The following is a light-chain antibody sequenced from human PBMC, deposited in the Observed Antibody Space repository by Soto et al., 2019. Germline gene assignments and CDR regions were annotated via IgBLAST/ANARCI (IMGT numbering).Light chain of an antibody. V-gene: IGKV3-20*01. CDR1: QSVSSNY. CDR2: GAS. J-gene: IGKJ2*01. CDR3: QQYGSSPPFT. Sequence: EIVLTQSPGTLSLSPGERATLSCRASQSVSSNYLAWYQQKPGQAPRLLIYGASNRATGIPDRFSGSGSGTGFSMTSSRLELEDFAVYFCQQYGSSPPFTFGQGTKVEIK.